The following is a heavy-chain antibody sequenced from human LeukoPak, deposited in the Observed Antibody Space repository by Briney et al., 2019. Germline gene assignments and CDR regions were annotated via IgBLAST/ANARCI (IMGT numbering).Heavy chain of an antibody. D-gene: IGHD3-22*01. CDR2: ISSSSSTI. V-gene: IGHV3-48*01. Sequence: GGSLRLSCAASGFTFSSYSMNWVRQAPGKGLEWVSYISSSSSTIYYADSVKGRFTISRDNAKNSLYLQMNSLRAEDTAVYYCAREWNYDSSGYSAFDIWGQGTMVTVSS. CDR3: AREWNYDSSGYSAFDI. CDR1: GFTFSSYS. J-gene: IGHJ3*02.